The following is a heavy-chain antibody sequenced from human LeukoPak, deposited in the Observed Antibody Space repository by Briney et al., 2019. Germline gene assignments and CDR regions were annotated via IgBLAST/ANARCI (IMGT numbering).Heavy chain of an antibody. Sequence: GGSLRLSCAASGFTFSSYGMHWVRQAPGKGLEWVAVIWYDGSNKYYADSVKGRFTISRDNSKNTLYLQMNSLRAEDTAVYYCARSIAAGHRFDPWGQGTLVTVSS. CDR1: GFTFSSYG. D-gene: IGHD6-13*01. CDR3: ARSIAAGHRFDP. V-gene: IGHV3-33*01. CDR2: IWYDGSNK. J-gene: IGHJ5*02.